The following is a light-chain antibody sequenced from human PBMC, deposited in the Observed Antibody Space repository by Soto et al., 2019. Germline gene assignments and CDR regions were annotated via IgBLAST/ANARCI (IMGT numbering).Light chain of an antibody. CDR2: GAS. V-gene: IGKV3-20*01. CDR1: QSVDRNY. J-gene: IGKJ3*01. Sequence: TQSPATLSVSPGGTATLSCSASQSVDRNYLAWYQHKPGQAPRLLIYGASTRATGIPDRFSGSGSGTDFTLTISRLEPEDFAVYYCQQYGLSPPYTFGPGTKVDIK. CDR3: QQYGLSPPYT.